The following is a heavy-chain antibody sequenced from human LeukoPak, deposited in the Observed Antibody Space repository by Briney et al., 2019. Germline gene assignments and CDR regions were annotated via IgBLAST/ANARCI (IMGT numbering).Heavy chain of an antibody. CDR3: AKGFLEWLYYFDY. J-gene: IGHJ4*02. CDR1: GLNFSSFN. Sequence: GGSLRLSCEGSGLNFSSFNIFWVHQAPGKGLEWVSAISGSGGSTYYADSVKGRFTISRDNSKNTLYLQMNSLRAEDTAVYYCAKGFLEWLYYFDYWGQGTLVTVSS. V-gene: IGHV3-23*01. D-gene: IGHD3-3*01. CDR2: ISGSGGST.